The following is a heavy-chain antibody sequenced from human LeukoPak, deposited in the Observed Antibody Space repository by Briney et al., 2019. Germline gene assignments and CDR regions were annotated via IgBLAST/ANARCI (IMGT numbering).Heavy chain of an antibody. Sequence: GGSLGLSCAASGINFRSSGMHWVRQAPGKGLEWVTFIQNYGSDKSYAASVKRRFTISRENPKNTVYLHMNSQRADDAALYYCAREGGRAAASRFDYWGQGTLVTVSS. D-gene: IGHD6-13*01. J-gene: IGHJ4*02. CDR2: IQNYGSDK. CDR1: GINFRSSG. CDR3: AREGGRAAASRFDY. V-gene: IGHV3-30*02.